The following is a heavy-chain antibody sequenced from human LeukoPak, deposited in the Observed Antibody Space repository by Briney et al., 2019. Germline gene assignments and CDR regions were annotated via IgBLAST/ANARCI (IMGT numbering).Heavy chain of an antibody. CDR2: ISAYNGNT. CDR1: GYTFTSYG. Sequence: ASVKVSFKASGYTFTSYGISWVRQAPGQGLEWMGWISAYNGNTNYAQKLQGRVTMTTDTSTSTAYMELRSLRSGDTAVYYCARDGNYDIRTSADYWGQGTLVTVSS. V-gene: IGHV1-18*01. D-gene: IGHD3-9*01. J-gene: IGHJ4*02. CDR3: ARDGNYDIRTSADY.